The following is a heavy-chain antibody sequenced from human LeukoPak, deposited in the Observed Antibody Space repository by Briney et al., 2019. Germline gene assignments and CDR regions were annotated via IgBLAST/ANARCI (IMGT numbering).Heavy chain of an antibody. Sequence: ASVKVSCKASGYTFTGYYMHWVRXAPGQXLEWMGWISAYNGNTNYAQKLQGRVTMTTDTSTSTAYMELRSLRSDDTAVYYCARVVGAQLGVYFDHWGQGTLVTVSS. V-gene: IGHV1-18*04. CDR2: ISAYNGNT. D-gene: IGHD1-26*01. J-gene: IGHJ4*02. CDR3: ARVVGAQLGVYFDH. CDR1: GYTFTGYY.